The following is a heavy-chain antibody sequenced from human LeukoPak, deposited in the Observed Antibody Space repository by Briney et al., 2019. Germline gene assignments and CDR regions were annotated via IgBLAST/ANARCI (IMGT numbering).Heavy chain of an antibody. CDR3: ARAGAWQIDP. CDR1: GASINSYY. V-gene: IGHV4-59*01. Sequence: SETLSLTCTVSGASINSYYWSWIRQPPGKGLEWIGHIFYTGSSNYNPSLKSRVTISLSRPTNQFSLRLTSVTAADTAIYYCARAGAWQIDPWGQGTLVTVS. CDR2: IFYTGSS. J-gene: IGHJ5*02. D-gene: IGHD3-10*01.